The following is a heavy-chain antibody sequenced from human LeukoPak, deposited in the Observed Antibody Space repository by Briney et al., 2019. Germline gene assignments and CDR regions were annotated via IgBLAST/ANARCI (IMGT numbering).Heavy chain of an antibody. V-gene: IGHV4-34*01. CDR1: GGSFIGYY. J-gene: IGHJ4*02. Sequence: SETLSLTCAVYGGSFIGYYWTWIRQSPEKGLEWIGEINHSGSTSYNPSLKSQVTISVDTSKNQFSLKLTSVTAADTAVYYCARGPLLTHRRYFDFWGQGTLVTVSS. D-gene: IGHD3-9*01. CDR3: ARGPLLTHRRYFDF. CDR2: INHSGST.